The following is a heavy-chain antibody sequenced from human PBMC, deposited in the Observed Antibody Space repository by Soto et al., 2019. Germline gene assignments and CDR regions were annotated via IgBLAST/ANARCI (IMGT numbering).Heavy chain of an antibody. CDR3: ASPVHGYNLPFDAFDI. CDR1: GYSFTSYW. V-gene: IGHV5-51*01. D-gene: IGHD5-12*01. J-gene: IGHJ3*02. Sequence: GGSLKISCKGSGYSFTSYWIGWVRQMPGKGLEWMGIIYPGDSDTRYSPSFQGQVTISADKSISTAYLQWSSLKASDTAMYYCASPVHGYNLPFDAFDIWGQGTMVTVSS. CDR2: IYPGDSDT.